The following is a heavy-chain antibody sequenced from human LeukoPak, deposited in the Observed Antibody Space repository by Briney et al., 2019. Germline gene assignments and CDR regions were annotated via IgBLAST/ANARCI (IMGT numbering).Heavy chain of an antibody. CDR2: ISGSSAYI. J-gene: IGHJ4*02. Sequence: GGSLRLSCAASGXTFSSYGMNWVRQAPGKGLEWVSSISGSSAYIYYADSLKGRFTISRDNAKNSLYLQMSSLRAEDTAVYYCARASMVRGIPASFDYWGQGTLVTVSS. V-gene: IGHV3-21*01. CDR1: GXTFSSYG. D-gene: IGHD3-10*01. CDR3: ARASMVRGIPASFDY.